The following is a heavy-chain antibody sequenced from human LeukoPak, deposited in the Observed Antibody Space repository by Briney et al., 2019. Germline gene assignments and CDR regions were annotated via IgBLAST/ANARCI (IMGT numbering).Heavy chain of an antibody. V-gene: IGHV3-11*01. J-gene: IGHJ4*02. CDR2: SSGSSI. Sequence: GGSLRLSCAASGFTFSDYYMSWIRQAPGKGLEWVSYSSGSSIYYADFVKGRFTISRDNAKNSLYLQMNSLRAEDTAVYYCAREGSSCWYVDYWGQGTLVTVSS. CDR1: GFTFSDYY. CDR3: AREGSSCWYVDY. D-gene: IGHD6-13*01.